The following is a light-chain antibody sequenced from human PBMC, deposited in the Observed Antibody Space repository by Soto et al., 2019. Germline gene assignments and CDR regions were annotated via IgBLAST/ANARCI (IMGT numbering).Light chain of an antibody. CDR3: QQYYSPRPST. Sequence: DIVMTQSPDSLAVSLGERATINSKSSQSVLYSSNNKNYLAGYQQKPGQPPKLLIYWASTRASGVPDRFSGSGSGTDSTLAISSVQADDVAVYYCQQYYSPRPSTFGRGTKVEIK. J-gene: IGKJ1*01. V-gene: IGKV4-1*01. CDR1: QSVLYSSNNKNY. CDR2: WAS.